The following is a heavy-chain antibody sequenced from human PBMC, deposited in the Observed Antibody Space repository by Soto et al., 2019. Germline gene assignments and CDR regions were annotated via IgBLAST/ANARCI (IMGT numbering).Heavy chain of an antibody. CDR3: GRGRSGQIVVFY. J-gene: IGHJ4*02. CDR2: IGPESGAT. V-gene: IGHV1-2*02. CDR1: GYTFTDHY. Sequence: AASVKVSCKASGYTFTDHYIHWVRQAPEQGPEWMGEIGPESGATRYAQRFQGRVTMTRDMSITTVYMELNNLSPDDTAVYYCGRGRSGQIVVFYWGQGTPVTVSS. D-gene: IGHD1-26*01.